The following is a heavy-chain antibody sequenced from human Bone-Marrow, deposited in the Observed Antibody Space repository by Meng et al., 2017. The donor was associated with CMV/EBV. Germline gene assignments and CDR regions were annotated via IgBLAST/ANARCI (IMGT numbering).Heavy chain of an antibody. CDR3: VKGVGGATGIFGY. J-gene: IGHJ4*02. CDR1: GFTFSSYG. Sequence: GESPKIPCTASGFTFSSYGMHWVRQAPGKGLEWVALIRYDGSKKYYADSVKGRFTISKDMSKNTLDLQMKSLRDEDTALYYCVKGVGGATGIFGYWGQGTLVTVSS. D-gene: IGHD1-26*01. V-gene: IGHV3-30*02. CDR2: IRYDGSKK.